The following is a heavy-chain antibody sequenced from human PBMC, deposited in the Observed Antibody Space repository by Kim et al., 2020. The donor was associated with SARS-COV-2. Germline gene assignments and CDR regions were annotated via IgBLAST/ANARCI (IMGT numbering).Heavy chain of an antibody. CDR2: IRGGGGST. CDR3: AKCRRLCSGGSCYPRYYYYYGVDV. V-gene: IGHV3-23*01. Sequence: GGSLRLSCAASGFTFSSYAMSWVRQAPGKGLEWVSAIRGGGGSTYYADSVKGRFTISRDNSKNTLYLQMNSLRAEDTAVYYCAKCRRLCSGGSCYPRYYYYYGVDVWGAGTPVTVSS. CDR1: GFTFSSYA. D-gene: IGHD2-15*01. J-gene: IGHJ6*04.